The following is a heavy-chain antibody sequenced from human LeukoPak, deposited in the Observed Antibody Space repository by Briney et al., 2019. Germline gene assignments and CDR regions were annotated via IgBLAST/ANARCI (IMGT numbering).Heavy chain of an antibody. V-gene: IGHV4-4*07. CDR3: ARHLAASYYYDSSDYFDY. D-gene: IGHD3-22*01. Sequence: SETLSLTCTVSGGSISSYYWSWIRQPAGKGLEWIGRIYTSGSTNYNPSLKSRVTISVDTSKNQFSLKLSSVTAADTAVYYCARHLAASYYYDSSDYFDYWGQGTLVTVSS. CDR2: IYTSGST. J-gene: IGHJ4*02. CDR1: GGSISSYY.